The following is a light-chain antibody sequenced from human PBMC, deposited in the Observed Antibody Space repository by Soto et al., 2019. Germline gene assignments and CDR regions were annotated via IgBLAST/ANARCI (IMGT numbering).Light chain of an antibody. CDR2: AAS. CDR3: QQYDNLPLT. Sequence: DIQMTQSPSSLSASVGDRVTITCRASQSISDYLNWDQQKPGKAPKLLIYAASSLQSGVPSRFSGSGSGTDFTFTISSLQPEDIATYYCQQYDNLPLTFGGGTKVDIK. J-gene: IGKJ4*01. V-gene: IGKV1-33*01. CDR1: QSISDY.